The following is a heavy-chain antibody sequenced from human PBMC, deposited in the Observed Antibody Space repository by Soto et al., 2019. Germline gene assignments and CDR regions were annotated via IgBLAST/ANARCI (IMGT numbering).Heavy chain of an antibody. D-gene: IGHD1-1*01. J-gene: IGHJ6*03. V-gene: IGHV4-59*08. CDR2: IYYSGST. CDR1: GGSISSYY. Sequence: PSETLSLTCTVSGGSISSYYWSWIRQPPGKGLEWIGYIYYSGSTNYNPSLKSRVTISVDTSKNQFSLKLSSVTAADTAVYYCARHLDDLTNRDYYYMDVWGKGTTVTVSS. CDR3: ARHLDDLTNRDYYYMDV.